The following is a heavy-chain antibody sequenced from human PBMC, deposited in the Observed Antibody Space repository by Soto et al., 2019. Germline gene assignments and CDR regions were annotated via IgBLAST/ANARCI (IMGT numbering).Heavy chain of an antibody. V-gene: IGHV3-7*05. CDR1: GFTFSNYW. CDR3: ARVRYYHDVSGYRWFDP. Sequence: EVQLVESGGGLVQPGGSLRLSCVASGFTFSNYWMTWVRQAPGKGLEWVANIKQDGSVKWYVDSVKGRFTVSGDNGENKLYLQMNSLRAEDTAVYYCARVRYYHDVSGYRWFDPWGQGTLVTVSS. CDR2: IKQDGSVK. J-gene: IGHJ5*02. D-gene: IGHD3-22*01.